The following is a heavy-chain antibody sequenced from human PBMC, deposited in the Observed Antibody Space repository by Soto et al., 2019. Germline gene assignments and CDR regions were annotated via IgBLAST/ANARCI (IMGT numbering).Heavy chain of an antibody. CDR3: AKNFYESGGYFSSPTWFDA. D-gene: IGHD3-22*01. J-gene: IGHJ5*02. CDR2: ISGSGEST. CDR1: GFIFSNYA. Sequence: LRLSCEASGFIFSNYAMSWVRQAPGKGLEWVSGISGSGESTYYADSVEGRFTISRDNSKYTVYLQMNGLRAEDTAVYYCAKNFYESGGYFSSPTWFDAWGQGTLVTVYS. V-gene: IGHV3-23*01.